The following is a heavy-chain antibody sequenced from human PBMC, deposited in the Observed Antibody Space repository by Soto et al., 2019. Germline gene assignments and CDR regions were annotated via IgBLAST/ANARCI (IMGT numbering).Heavy chain of an antibody. CDR1: GGSISSSNW. CDR3: ARGYGQLVRTPLDV. V-gene: IGHV4-4*02. CDR2: IYHSGST. J-gene: IGHJ6*02. D-gene: IGHD6-6*01. Sequence: SETLSLTCAVSGGSISSSNWWSWVRQPPGKGLEWIGEIYHSGSTNYNPSLKSRVTISVDKSKNQFSLKLSSVTAADTAVYYCARGYGQLVRTPLDVWGQGTTVTVSS.